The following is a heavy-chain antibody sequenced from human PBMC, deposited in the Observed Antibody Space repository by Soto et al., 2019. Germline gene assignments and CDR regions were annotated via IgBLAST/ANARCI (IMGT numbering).Heavy chain of an antibody. D-gene: IGHD5-18*01. CDR1: GGSISSYY. CDR2: IYYSGST. J-gene: IGHJ5*02. CDR3: ARALYSYGPKFDP. V-gene: IGHV4-59*01. Sequence: QVQLQESGPGLVKPSETLSLTCTVSGGSISSYYWSWIRQPPGKGLERIGYIYYSGSTNYNPSLKSRVTISVDTSKNQFSLKLSSVTAADTAVYYCARALYSYGPKFDPWGQGTLVTVSS.